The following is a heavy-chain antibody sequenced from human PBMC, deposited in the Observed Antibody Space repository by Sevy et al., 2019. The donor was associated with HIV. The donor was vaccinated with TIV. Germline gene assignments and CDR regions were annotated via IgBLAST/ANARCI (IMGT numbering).Heavy chain of an antibody. J-gene: IGHJ4*02. CDR2: ISYDGSKK. Sequence: GGSLRLSCAASGFIFTSYTMHWVRQAPGKGLEWVAFISYDGSKKYFADSVKGRFTISRDNAKNTLYLQMNSLRAEDTAVYYCARDWGSGWSYYFDYWGQGTLVTVSS. CDR3: ARDWGSGWSYYFDY. V-gene: IGHV3-30*04. CDR1: GFIFTSYT. D-gene: IGHD6-19*01.